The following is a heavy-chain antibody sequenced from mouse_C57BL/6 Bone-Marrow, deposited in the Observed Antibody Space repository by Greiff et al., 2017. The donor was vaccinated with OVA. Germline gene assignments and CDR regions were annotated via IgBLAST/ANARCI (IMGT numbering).Heavy chain of an antibody. CDR1: GFTFSSYT. Sequence: EVKLMESGGGLVKPGGSLKLSCAASGFTFSSYTMSWVRQTPEKRLEWVATISGGGGNTYYPDSVKGRFTISRDNAKNTRYLQMSSLRSEDTALYYCARHGTTRYAMDYWGQGTSVTVSS. J-gene: IGHJ4*01. V-gene: IGHV5-9*01. CDR3: ARHGTTRYAMDY. CDR2: ISGGGGNT. D-gene: IGHD1-1*01.